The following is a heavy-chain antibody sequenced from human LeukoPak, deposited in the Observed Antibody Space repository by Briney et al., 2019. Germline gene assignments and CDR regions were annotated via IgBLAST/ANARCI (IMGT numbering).Heavy chain of an antibody. V-gene: IGHV4-59*08. D-gene: IGHD2-8*01. CDR3: VRQPYTSGAYYFDY. CDR2: IFQTGYT. Sequence: SETLSLTCGVSGGSISGYYWSWLRQPPGKGLEWIGYIFQTGYTTYNPSLSGRVTMSVDMSKNQFSLQLSSVTAADAAIYYCVRQPYTSGAYYFDYWGQGTLVTVSS. J-gene: IGHJ4*02. CDR1: GGSISGYY.